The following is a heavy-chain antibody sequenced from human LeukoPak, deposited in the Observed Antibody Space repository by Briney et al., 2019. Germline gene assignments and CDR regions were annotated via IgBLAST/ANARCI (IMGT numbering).Heavy chain of an antibody. CDR1: GVSVGSAGYY. V-gene: IGHV4-61*08. D-gene: IGHD1-26*01. J-gene: IGHJ4*02. CDR3: ARTQSQSGSYRYYFGY. Sequence: SETLSLTCTVSGVSVGSAGYYWSWIRQPPGGGLEWIGYVYYIANTNYNPSLKSRVTMSVNPSRNQFSLKLNSVTAADTAIYYCARTQSQSGSYRYYFGYWGQGTLVTVSS. CDR2: VYYIANT.